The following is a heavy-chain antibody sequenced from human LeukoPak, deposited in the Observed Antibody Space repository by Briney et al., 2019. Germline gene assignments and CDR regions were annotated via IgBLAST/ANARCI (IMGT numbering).Heavy chain of an antibody. Sequence: GGSLRLSCAASGFMFSSYSMNWVRQAPGKGLEWVSSISRSSRDIYYADSVKGRFTISRDNAKNSLYLQMNSLRAEDTAVYYCARYGDYGDYPAGFDYWGQGTLVTVSS. CDR2: ISRSSRDI. V-gene: IGHV3-21*01. CDR3: ARYGDYGDYPAGFDY. D-gene: IGHD4-17*01. CDR1: GFMFSSYS. J-gene: IGHJ4*02.